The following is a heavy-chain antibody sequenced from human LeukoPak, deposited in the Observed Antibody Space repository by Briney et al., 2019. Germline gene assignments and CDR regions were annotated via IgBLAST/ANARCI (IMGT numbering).Heavy chain of an antibody. V-gene: IGHV3-53*01. D-gene: IGHD2-2*01. Sequence: GGSLRLSCAASGFIVSSNYMSWVRQAPGKGLEWVSVIYSGGSTFYADSVKGRFTISRDNSKNTLYLQMNSLRAEDTAVYYCAKGYCSSTSCSYYFDYWGQGTLVTVSS. CDR1: GFIVSSNY. J-gene: IGHJ4*02. CDR3: AKGYCSSTSCSYYFDY. CDR2: IYSGGST.